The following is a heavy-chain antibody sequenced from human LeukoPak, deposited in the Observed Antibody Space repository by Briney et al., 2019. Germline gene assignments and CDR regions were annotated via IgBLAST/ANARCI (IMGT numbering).Heavy chain of an antibody. CDR1: GGSVSSSKHL. D-gene: IGHD2/OR15-2a*01. J-gene: IGHJ5*02. CDR3: AGLGVMVLVYQSES. V-gene: IGHV4-39*07. CDR2: ISYSGNA. Sequence: SETLSLTCTVSGGSVSSSKHLWGWIRQPPGKELEWIGSISYSGNADYNPSLRSRVTLSVDTSKSQFSLKLTSVTAADSAVYYCAGLGVMVLVYQSESWGQGTPVTVSS.